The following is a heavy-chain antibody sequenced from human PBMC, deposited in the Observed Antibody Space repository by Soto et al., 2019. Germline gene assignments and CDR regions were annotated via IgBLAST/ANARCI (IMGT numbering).Heavy chain of an antibody. Sequence: GGSLRLSCAASGFTFSNAWMSWVRQAPGKGLEWVGRIKSKTDGGTTDYAAPVKGRFTISRDDSKNTLYLQMNSLKIEDTAVYYCTTYVKYYYDSSGYHFDYWGQGTLVTVSS. V-gene: IGHV3-15*01. D-gene: IGHD3-22*01. CDR1: GFTFSNAW. J-gene: IGHJ4*02. CDR3: TTYVKYYYDSSGYHFDY. CDR2: IKSKTDGGTT.